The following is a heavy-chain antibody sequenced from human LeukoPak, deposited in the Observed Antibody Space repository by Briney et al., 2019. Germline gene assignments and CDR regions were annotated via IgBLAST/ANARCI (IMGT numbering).Heavy chain of an antibody. CDR3: ARRGVMVRGVIAFDI. Sequence: SETLSLTCTVSGGSISNYYWSWIRQPPGKGREWIGYIYYSGSTYYNPSLKSRVTISVDTSKNQFSLKLSSVTAADTAVYYCARRGVMVRGVIAFDIWGQGTMVTVSS. CDR1: GGSISNYY. CDR2: IYYSGST. D-gene: IGHD3-10*01. J-gene: IGHJ3*02. V-gene: IGHV4-59*04.